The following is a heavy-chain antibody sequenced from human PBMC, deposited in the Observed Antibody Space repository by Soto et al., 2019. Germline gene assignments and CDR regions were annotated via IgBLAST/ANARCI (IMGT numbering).Heavy chain of an antibody. Sequence: GGSLRLSCAASGFTFSSYAMSWVRQAPGKGLEWVSTISGSGDSTYYADSVKGRFTISTDNSDNTLFLQMSSLRAEDTAVYYCAKDGVGSRVYYQYLDVWGKGATVTVSS. CDR1: GFTFSSYA. V-gene: IGHV3-23*01. CDR3: AKDGVGSRVYYQYLDV. CDR2: ISGSGDST. J-gene: IGHJ6*03. D-gene: IGHD3-3*01.